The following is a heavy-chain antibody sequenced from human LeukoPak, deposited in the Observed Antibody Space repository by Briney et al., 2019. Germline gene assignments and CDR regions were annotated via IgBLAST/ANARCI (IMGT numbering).Heavy chain of an antibody. Sequence: GASVKVSCKASGYTFTSYGISWVRQAPGQGLEWMGGIIPFFGTVNYAQKFQGRVTIIADESTSTAYMELSSLRSEDTAVYYCARAGRSFYYGSGSYSTGRNFDYWGQGTLVTVSS. J-gene: IGHJ4*02. D-gene: IGHD3-10*01. CDR1: GYTFTSYG. V-gene: IGHV1-69*13. CDR2: IIPFFGTV. CDR3: ARAGRSFYYGSGSYSTGRNFDY.